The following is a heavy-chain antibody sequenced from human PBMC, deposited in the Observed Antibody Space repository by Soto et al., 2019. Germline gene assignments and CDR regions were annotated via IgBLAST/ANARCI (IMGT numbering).Heavy chain of an antibody. Sequence: SETLSLTCTVSGGFVSSASNYWSWIRQPPGEGLEWIGYIYYSGSTKYNPSLKSRVAISVDTSKNQFSLQLSSVTAADTAVYYCAGGRSGGPRFDPWGQGTLVTVSS. CDR1: GGFVSSASNY. CDR3: AGGRSGGPRFDP. D-gene: IGHD2-15*01. V-gene: IGHV4-61*01. J-gene: IGHJ5*02. CDR2: IYYSGST.